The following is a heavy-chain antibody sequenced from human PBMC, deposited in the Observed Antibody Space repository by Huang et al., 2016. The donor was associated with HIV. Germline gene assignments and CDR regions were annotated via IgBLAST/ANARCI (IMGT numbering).Heavy chain of an antibody. CDR3: ARGFGINYNHEAFDV. CDR2: TNPKSGNV. V-gene: IGHV1-8*01. J-gene: IGHJ3*01. Sequence: QIQLAQSGAEVKKPGASVKVSCKASGYTFTNYDINWVRQASGQGLEGMGWTNPKSGNVGYTKKCQGRVAILRNSSINTSYLEVTSLTSEDTAVYYCARGFGINYNHEAFDVWGQGTMVTVSS. D-gene: IGHD3-10*01. CDR1: GYTFTNYD.